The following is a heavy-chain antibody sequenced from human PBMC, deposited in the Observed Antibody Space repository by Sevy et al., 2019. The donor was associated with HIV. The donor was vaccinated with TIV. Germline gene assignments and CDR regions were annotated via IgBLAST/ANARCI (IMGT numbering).Heavy chain of an antibody. Sequence: SETLSLTCSVSGGSIVSSSHYWGWIRQPPGKGLEWLGGIYYSGDTYYNPSLNGRLTISIDTSKNQFSLNLRSVTAADTAIYYCAREAGGYDYDCGMDVWGQGTTVTVSS. CDR3: AREAGGYDYDCGMDV. CDR1: GGSIVSSSHY. J-gene: IGHJ6*02. CDR2: IYYSGDT. V-gene: IGHV4-39*02. D-gene: IGHD5-12*01.